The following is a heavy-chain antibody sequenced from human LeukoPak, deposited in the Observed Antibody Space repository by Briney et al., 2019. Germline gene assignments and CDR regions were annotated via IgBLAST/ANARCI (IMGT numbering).Heavy chain of an antibody. D-gene: IGHD5-24*01. CDR1: GFTFSGYI. CDR2: IRSSGTAI. Sequence: GGSLRLSCAASGFTFSGYILIWVRQAPGKGLEWVSYIRSSGTAIYDADSVKGRFTVSRDNAKNSLYLQMNNLRDEDTAVYYCARSRGWLQADYWGQGTLVTVSS. CDR3: ARSRGWLQADY. J-gene: IGHJ4*02. V-gene: IGHV3-48*02.